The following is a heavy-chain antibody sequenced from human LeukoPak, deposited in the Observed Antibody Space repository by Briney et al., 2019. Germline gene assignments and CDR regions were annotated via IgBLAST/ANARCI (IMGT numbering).Heavy chain of an antibody. V-gene: IGHV3-30-3*01. CDR2: ISYDGSNK. Sequence: GRSLRLSCAASGFTFSRYAIHWVRQAPGKGLEWVAVISYDGSNKYYADSVKGRFTISRDSSKNTLYLQMNSLRAEDTAVYYCARETGGAIGSTDFDYWGQGTLVTVSS. CDR3: ARETGGAIGSTDFDY. D-gene: IGHD4-17*01. J-gene: IGHJ4*02. CDR1: GFTFSRYA.